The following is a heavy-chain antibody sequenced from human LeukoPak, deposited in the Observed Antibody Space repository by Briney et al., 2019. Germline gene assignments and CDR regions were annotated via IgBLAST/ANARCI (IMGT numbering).Heavy chain of an antibody. V-gene: IGHV1-46*01. Sequence: ASVKASSKPSRYTFTSNYMHSGRQAPGPGPEWLRGISPSVGSTTHAQKLQGRVTLTTDMSTSRDYLELSSLGAEDTAVYCCARDNSVRDEAWWFNPWGQGNLVTVSS. CDR1: RYTFTSNY. CDR2: ISPSVGST. D-gene: IGHD5-24*01. CDR3: ARDNSVRDEAWWFNP. J-gene: IGHJ5*02.